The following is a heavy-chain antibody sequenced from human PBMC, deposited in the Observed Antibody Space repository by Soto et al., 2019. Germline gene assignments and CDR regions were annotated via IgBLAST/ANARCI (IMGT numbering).Heavy chain of an antibody. V-gene: IGHV1-8*01. CDR2: MNPNSGNT. D-gene: IGHD4-17*01. J-gene: IGHJ6*02. CDR1: GYTFTSYD. CDR3: ARGYGDYDYYYYGMDV. Sequence: ASVKVSCKASGYTFTSYDINWVRHATGQGLEWMGWMNPNSGNTGYAQKFQGRVTMTRNTSISTAYMELSSLRSEDTAVYYCARGYGDYDYYYYGMDVWGQGTTVTVCS.